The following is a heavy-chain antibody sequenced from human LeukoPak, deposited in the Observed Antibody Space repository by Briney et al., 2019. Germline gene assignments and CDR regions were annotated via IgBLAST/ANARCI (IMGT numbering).Heavy chain of an antibody. CDR3: ARDIWNLRIIYY. D-gene: IGHD1-1*01. CDR1: GYTFTSYD. V-gene: IGHV1-8*01. Sequence: ASVTVSCKASGYTFTSYDINWVRQATGQGLEWMGWMNPNSGNTGYAQKFQGRVTMTRNTSISTAYMELSSLRSEDTAVYYCARDIWNLRIIYYWSQGTLVTVSS. J-gene: IGHJ4*02. CDR2: MNPNSGNT.